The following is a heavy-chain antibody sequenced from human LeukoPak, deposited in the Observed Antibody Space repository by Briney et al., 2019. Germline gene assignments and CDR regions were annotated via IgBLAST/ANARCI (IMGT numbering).Heavy chain of an antibody. V-gene: IGHV3-23*01. CDR2: ISGSGGST. CDR1: GFTFSSYA. Sequence: PGGSLRLSCAASGFTFSSYAMSWVRQAPGKGLEWVSAISGSGGSTYYADSVKGRFTISRDNSKNTLYLQMNSLRAEDTAVYYCAKARYYYDSSGSLLFDYWGQGTLVTVSS. J-gene: IGHJ4*02. D-gene: IGHD3-22*01. CDR3: AKARYYYDSSGSLLFDY.